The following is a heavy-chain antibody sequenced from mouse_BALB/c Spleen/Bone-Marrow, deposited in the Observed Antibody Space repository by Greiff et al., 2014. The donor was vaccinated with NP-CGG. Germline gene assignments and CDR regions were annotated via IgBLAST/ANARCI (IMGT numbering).Heavy chain of an antibody. CDR2: IHPNSGNT. Sequence: QVQLQQPGSVLVRPGASVKLSCKASGYTFTSSWMHWAKQRPGQGLEWIGDIHPNSGNTNYNEKFRGKATLTVDTSSNTAYVDLSSLTAEDSAVYFCARSYRFWYFDVWGAGTTVTVSS. V-gene: IGHV1S130*01. CDR3: ARSYRFWYFDV. J-gene: IGHJ1*01. D-gene: IGHD2-14*01. CDR1: GYTFTSSW.